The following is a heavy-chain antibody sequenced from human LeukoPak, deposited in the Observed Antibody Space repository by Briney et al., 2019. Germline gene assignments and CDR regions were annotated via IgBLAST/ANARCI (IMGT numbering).Heavy chain of an antibody. CDR3: TRDNSVRDEAWWFSP. V-gene: IGHV1-46*01. CDR2: ISPSGAST. D-gene: IGHD5-24*01. Sequence: ASVKVSCKSFGYTFTSNYMHWVRQAPGQGPEWMGVISPSGASTTYAQTFQGRVTLTRDMSTSTDYLELSSLRSEDTAVYYCTRDNSVRDEAWWFSPWGQGTLVTVSS. CDR1: GYTFTSNY. J-gene: IGHJ5*02.